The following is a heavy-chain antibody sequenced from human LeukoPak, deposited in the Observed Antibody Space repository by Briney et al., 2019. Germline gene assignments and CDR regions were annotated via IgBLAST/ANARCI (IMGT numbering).Heavy chain of an antibody. CDR3: ARDIVRGVPGW. V-gene: IGHV4-38-2*02. CDR1: GYSISSGYH. J-gene: IGHJ4*02. Sequence: SETLSLTCAVSGYSISSGYHWGWTRQTPGKGLEWIGSLYAAGNTYYSPSLKSRVTISLDKSKNLFSLDLRSVTAADTAVYYCARDIVRGVPGWWGQGTLVTVSS. CDR2: LYAAGNT. D-gene: IGHD3-10*01.